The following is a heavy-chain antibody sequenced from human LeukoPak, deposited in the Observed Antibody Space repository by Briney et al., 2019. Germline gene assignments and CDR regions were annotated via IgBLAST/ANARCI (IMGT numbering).Heavy chain of an antibody. D-gene: IGHD6-13*01. CDR2: IKEDGSQK. CDR3: ARDSGWFRFDY. Sequence: GGSLRLSCAASGFTFSTYAMSWVRQAPGKGLEWVANIKEDGSQKYYVDSVKGRFTISRDNAKNSLFLQTNSLRADDTAVYYCARDSGWFRFDYWGQGTLVTVSS. CDR1: GFTFSTYA. J-gene: IGHJ4*02. V-gene: IGHV3-7*03.